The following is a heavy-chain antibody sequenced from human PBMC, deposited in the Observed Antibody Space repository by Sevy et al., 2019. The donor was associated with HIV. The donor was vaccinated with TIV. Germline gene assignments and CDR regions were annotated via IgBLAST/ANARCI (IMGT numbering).Heavy chain of an antibody. J-gene: IGHJ5*01. D-gene: IGHD1-1*01. CDR1: GFTFRSFS. CDR3: ARDAARVIVPTAGFDS. Sequence: VGSLRLSCVASGFTFRSFSMHWVRQAPGKGLEWVAAIWYDGRTERYADSVQGRFTISRDNSKKTLYLQMNSLRDEDTAIYYCARDAARVIVPTAGFDSWGQGTLVTVSS. V-gene: IGHV3-33*01. CDR2: IWYDGRTE.